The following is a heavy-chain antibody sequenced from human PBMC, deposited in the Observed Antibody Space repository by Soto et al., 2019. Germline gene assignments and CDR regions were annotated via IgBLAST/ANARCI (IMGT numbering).Heavy chain of an antibody. CDR1: GFTFSSYG. D-gene: IGHD1-1*01. Sequence: GGSLRLFCAPSGFTFSSYGMHWVRQAPGKGLEWVAVIWYDGSDKYYADSVRGRFTISRDNPKNTLYLQMKSLRAEDTAVYYCDMSWYIYCFDVWGQGTLVTVSS. J-gene: IGHJ5*02. CDR2: IWYDGSDK. V-gene: IGHV3-33*08. CDR3: DMSWYIYCFDV.